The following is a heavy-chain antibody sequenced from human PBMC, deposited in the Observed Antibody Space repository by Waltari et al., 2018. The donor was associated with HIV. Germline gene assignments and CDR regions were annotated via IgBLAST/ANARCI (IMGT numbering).Heavy chain of an antibody. CDR1: GYKFSTYW. CDR2: IHPSDSET. D-gene: IGHD2-2*03. J-gene: IGHJ4*02. CDR3: TRRLSVGYDGLWPFDV. V-gene: IGHV5-51*01. Sequence: EVQLVQSRAEVRKPGESLKISCQGSGYKFSTYWIGWVRQMPGKGLEWMGIIHPSDSETRYNPAFRGQVTISADKSSDTAYLQWNSLKASDTAMYYCTRRLSVGYDGLWPFDVWGQGTLVTVSS.